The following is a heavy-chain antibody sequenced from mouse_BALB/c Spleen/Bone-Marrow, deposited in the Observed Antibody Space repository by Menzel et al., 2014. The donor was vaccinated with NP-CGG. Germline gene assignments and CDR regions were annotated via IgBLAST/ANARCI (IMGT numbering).Heavy chain of an antibody. V-gene: IGHV3-6*02. CDR1: GYSITSGYY. Sequence: VQLKESGPGLVKPSQSLSLTCSVTGYSITSGYYWNWIRQFPGNKLEWMGYISYDGSNNYNPSLKNRISITRDTSKNRFFLKLNSVTTEDTATYYCAIYYRYDGALFAYWGQGTLVTASA. J-gene: IGHJ3*01. CDR3: AIYYRYDGALFAY. CDR2: ISYDGSN. D-gene: IGHD2-14*01.